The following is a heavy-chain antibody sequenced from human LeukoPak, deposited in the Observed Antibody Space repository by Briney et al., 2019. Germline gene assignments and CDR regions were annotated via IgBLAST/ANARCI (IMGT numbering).Heavy chain of an antibody. CDR3: ARQFCSGGSCYSGFDY. Sequence: GESLKISGKGSGYSFTSYWIGWVRQMPGKGLEWMGIIYPGDSDTRYSPSFQGQVTISADKSISTAYLQWSSLKASDTAMYYCARQFCSGGSCYSGFDYWGQGTLVTVSS. D-gene: IGHD2-15*01. V-gene: IGHV5-51*01. CDR1: GYSFTSYW. CDR2: IYPGDSDT. J-gene: IGHJ4*02.